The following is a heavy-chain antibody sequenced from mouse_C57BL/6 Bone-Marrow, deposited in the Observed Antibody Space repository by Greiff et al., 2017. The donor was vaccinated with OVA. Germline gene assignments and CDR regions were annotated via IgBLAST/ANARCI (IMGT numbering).Heavy chain of an antibody. Sequence: EVQLVESGGGLVKPGGSLKLSCAASGFTFSDYGMHCVRQAPEKGLEWVAYISSGSSTIYYADTVKGRFTISRDNAKNTLFLQMTSLRSEDTAMYYCARPAYYSNYGAYWGQGTLVTVSA. D-gene: IGHD2-5*01. CDR1: GFTFSDYG. CDR2: ISSGSSTI. J-gene: IGHJ3*01. CDR3: ARPAYYSNYGAY. V-gene: IGHV5-17*01.